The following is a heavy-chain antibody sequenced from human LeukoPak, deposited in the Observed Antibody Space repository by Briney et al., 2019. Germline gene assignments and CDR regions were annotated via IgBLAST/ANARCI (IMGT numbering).Heavy chain of an antibody. CDR3: ARLAGGSSPPLRDAFDI. J-gene: IGHJ3*02. V-gene: IGHV5-51*01. D-gene: IGHD6-13*01. Sequence: GESLKISCKCFGYSFTSSWIGWVRHMSGKGLEWMGITHPGDSNTRYSPSFQGQVTISADKSITTACLQWSSLKAADTAMYYCARLAGGSSPPLRDAFDIWGQGTMVTVSS. CDR2: THPGDSNT. CDR1: GYSFTSSW.